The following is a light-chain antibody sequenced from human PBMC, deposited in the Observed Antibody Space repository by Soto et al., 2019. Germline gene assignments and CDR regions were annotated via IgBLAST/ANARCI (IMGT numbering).Light chain of an antibody. CDR2: GNS. J-gene: IGLJ2*01. CDR1: SSNIGAGYA. Sequence: QSVLTQPPSVSGAPGQRVTISCTGSSSNIGAGYAVHWYQQLPGTAPKLLIYGNSNRPSGVPDRFSGSKSGTSASLAITGLQAEDEADYYCQSYDSSLSGSVXGGGTKLTVL. V-gene: IGLV1-40*01. CDR3: QSYDSSLSGSV.